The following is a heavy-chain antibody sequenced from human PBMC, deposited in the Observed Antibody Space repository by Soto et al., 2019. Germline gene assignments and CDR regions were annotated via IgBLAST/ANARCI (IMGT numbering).Heavy chain of an antibody. V-gene: IGHV1-3*04. Sequence: QVHLVQSGAEVKKPGASVTISCKTSGYTFTEYAMHWVRHAPGRGLEWVGWINTGNGDTRYSPKLQGRVTITSDASASTAYLGLSRLRFEATALYYCATQAYDYWGQGTQVAVAS. J-gene: IGHJ4*02. CDR2: INTGNGDT. CDR1: GYTFTEYA. CDR3: ATQAYDY.